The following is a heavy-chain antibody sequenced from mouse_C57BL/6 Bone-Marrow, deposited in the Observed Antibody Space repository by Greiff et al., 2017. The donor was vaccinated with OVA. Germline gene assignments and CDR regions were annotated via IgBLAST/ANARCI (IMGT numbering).Heavy chain of an antibody. CDR2: IDPNSGGT. J-gene: IGHJ4*01. CDR1: GYTFTSYW. V-gene: IGHV1-72*01. D-gene: IGHD2-4*01. CDR3: AGEGGDDYDEAMDD. Sequence: QVQLQQPGDELVKPGASVKLSCKASGYTFTSYWMHWVKQRPGRGLEWIGRIDPNSGGTKYNEKFKSKATLTVDKPSSTAYMQLSSLTSEDSAVYYCAGEGGDDYDEAMDDWGQGTSVTVSS.